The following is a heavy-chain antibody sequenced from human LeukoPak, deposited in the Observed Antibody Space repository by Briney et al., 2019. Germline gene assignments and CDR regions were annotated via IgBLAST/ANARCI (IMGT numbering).Heavy chain of an antibody. D-gene: IGHD3-10*01. CDR2: INPNSGGT. J-gene: IGHJ4*02. V-gene: IGHV1-2*06. CDR1: GYTFTGYY. CDR3: ARGLGSNYYGSGSYGNFDY. Sequence: ASVKVSCKASGYTFTGYYMHWVRQAPGQGLEWMGRINPNSGGTNYAQKFQGRVTTTRDTSISTAYMELSRLRSDDTAVYYCARGLGSNYYGSGSYGNFDYWGQGTLVTVSS.